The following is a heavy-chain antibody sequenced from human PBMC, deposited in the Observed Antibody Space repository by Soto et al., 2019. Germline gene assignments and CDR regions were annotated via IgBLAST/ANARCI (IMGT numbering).Heavy chain of an antibody. V-gene: IGHV3-30*18. CDR1: GFTFSSYG. J-gene: IGHJ4*02. D-gene: IGHD2-15*01. CDR3: AKESHLLLGGGSIDY. CDR2: ISYDGSNK. Sequence: VGSLRLSCAASGFTFSSYGMHWVRQAPGKGLEWVAVISYDGSNKYYADSVKGRFTISRDNSKNTLYLQMNSLRAEDTAVYYGAKESHLLLGGGSIDYWGQGTLVTVCS.